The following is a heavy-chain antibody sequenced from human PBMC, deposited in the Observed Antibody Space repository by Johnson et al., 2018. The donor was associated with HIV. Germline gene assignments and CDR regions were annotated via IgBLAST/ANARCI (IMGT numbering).Heavy chain of an antibody. CDR2: ISYDGSNK. Sequence: VQLMESGGGVVQPGRSLRLSCAASGFTFSSYGMHWVRQAPGKGLEWVAVISYDGSNKYYADSVKGRFTISRDNSKNPLYLQMNSLRAEDTAVYYCAREEVASMIVVVLAYDAFDIWGQGTMVTVSS. V-gene: IGHV3-30*03. CDR1: GFTFSSYG. CDR3: AREEVASMIVVVLAYDAFDI. J-gene: IGHJ3*02. D-gene: IGHD3-22*01.